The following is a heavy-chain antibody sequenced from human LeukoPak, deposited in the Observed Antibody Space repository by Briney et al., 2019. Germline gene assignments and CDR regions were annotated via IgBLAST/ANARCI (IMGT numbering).Heavy chain of an antibody. Sequence: GGSLRLSCAASGFTFSSYWMHWVRQAPGKGLVWVSRINSDGSSTSYADSVKGRFTISRDNAKNTLYLQMNSLRAGDTAVYYCARDRGLRYFDWLSSYYYYYYMDVWGKGTTVTISS. J-gene: IGHJ6*03. V-gene: IGHV3-74*01. CDR1: GFTFSSYW. CDR3: ARDRGLRYFDWLSSYYYYYYMDV. D-gene: IGHD3-9*01. CDR2: INSDGSST.